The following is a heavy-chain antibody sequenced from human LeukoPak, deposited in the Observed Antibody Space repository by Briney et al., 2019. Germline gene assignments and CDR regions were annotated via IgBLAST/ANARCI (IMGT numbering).Heavy chain of an antibody. Sequence: GGSLRLSCAASGFSFSDYYMNWIRQAPGKGLKYVSYISSICSTIYYADSVKGRFTISRDNANKSLYLQMNSLRVEDTAVYYCARGGYCYGGSCYTPGILGLDYWGQGILVTVSS. CDR1: GFSFSDYY. D-gene: IGHD2-15*01. J-gene: IGHJ4*02. CDR3: ARGGYCYGGSCYTPGILGLDY. V-gene: IGHV3-11*01. CDR2: ISSICSTI.